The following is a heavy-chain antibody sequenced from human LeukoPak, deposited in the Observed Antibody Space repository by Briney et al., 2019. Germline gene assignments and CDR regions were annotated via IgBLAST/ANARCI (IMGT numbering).Heavy chain of an antibody. V-gene: IGHV4-59*01. Sequence: PSETLSLTCTVSGGSISSYYWSWIRQPPGKGLEWIGYIYYSGSTNYNPSLKSRVTISVDTSKNQFSLKLSSVTAADTAVYYCARGNTITYYYYMDVWGKGTTVTISS. J-gene: IGHJ6*03. D-gene: IGHD3-9*01. CDR1: GGSISSYY. CDR3: ARGNTITYYYYMDV. CDR2: IYYSGST.